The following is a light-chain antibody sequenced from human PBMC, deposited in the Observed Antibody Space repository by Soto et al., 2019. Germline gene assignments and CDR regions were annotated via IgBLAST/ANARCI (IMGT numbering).Light chain of an antibody. Sequence: DIQLTQSPSVLSASVGDTVTITCRASQALSNYLAWYQQKPGKAPDLLIYSASTLQSGVPSRFSGSGSGTDFTLTISSLQPEDFATYFCLQHNNYPPTFGQGTKVDIK. CDR1: QALSNY. CDR2: SAS. CDR3: LQHNNYPPT. J-gene: IGKJ1*01. V-gene: IGKV1-9*01.